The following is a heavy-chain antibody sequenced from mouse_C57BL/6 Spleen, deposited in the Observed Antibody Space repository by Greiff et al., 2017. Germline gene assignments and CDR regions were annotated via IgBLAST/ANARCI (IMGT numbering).Heavy chain of an antibody. D-gene: IGHD1-1*01. V-gene: IGHV1-64*01. CDR2: IHPNSGST. CDR1: GYTFTSYW. CDR3: AADYYDGFAY. Sequence: QVQLQQPGAELVKPGASVKLSCKASGYTFTSYWMHWVKQRPGQGLEWIGMIHPNSGSTNYNEKFKSKATLTVDKSSSTAYMQLCSLTSEDSAVYYCAADYYDGFAYWGQGTLVTVSA. J-gene: IGHJ3*01.